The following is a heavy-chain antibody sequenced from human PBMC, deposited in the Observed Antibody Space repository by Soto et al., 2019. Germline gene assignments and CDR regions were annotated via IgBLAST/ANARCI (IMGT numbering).Heavy chain of an antibody. J-gene: IGHJ6*02. CDR1: GFTFSSYA. D-gene: IGHD6-13*01. Sequence: GGSLRLSCAASGFTFSSYAMHWVRQAPGKGLEWVAVISYDGSNKYYADSVKGRFTISRDNSKNTLYLQMNSLRAEDTAVYYCARGGVAAAGSLTYYYYGMDVWGQGTTVTVPS. CDR3: ARGGVAAAGSLTYYYYGMDV. CDR2: ISYDGSNK. V-gene: IGHV3-30-3*01.